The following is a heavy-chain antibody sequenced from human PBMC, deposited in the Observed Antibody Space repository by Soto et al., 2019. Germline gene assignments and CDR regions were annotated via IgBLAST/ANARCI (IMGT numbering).Heavy chain of an antibody. J-gene: IGHJ6*03. Sequence: ASLKVSCKASGYTFTSYDINWVRQATGQGLEWMGWMNPNSGNTGYAQKFQGRVTMTRNTSISTAYMELSSLRSEDTAVYYCARGLLRYFDWSNYYYYMDVWGKGTTVTVSS. V-gene: IGHV1-8*01. CDR1: GYTFTSYD. D-gene: IGHD3-9*01. CDR2: MNPNSGNT. CDR3: ARGLLRYFDWSNYYYYMDV.